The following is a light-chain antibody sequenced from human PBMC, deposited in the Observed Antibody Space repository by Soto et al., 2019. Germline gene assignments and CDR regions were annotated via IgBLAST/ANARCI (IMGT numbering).Light chain of an antibody. CDR1: QTISSW. Sequence: DIQMTQSPSTPSGSVGDRVTITCRASQTISSWLAWYQQKPGKAPKLLIYKASTLKSGVPSRFSGSGSGTEFTLTISSLQPDDFATYYCQQYNSYWTFGQGTKVDIK. J-gene: IGKJ1*01. CDR2: KAS. V-gene: IGKV1-5*03. CDR3: QQYNSYWT.